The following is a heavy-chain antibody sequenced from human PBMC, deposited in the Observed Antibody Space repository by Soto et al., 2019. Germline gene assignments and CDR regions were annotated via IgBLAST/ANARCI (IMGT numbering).Heavy chain of an antibody. CDR3: ARDTLRYCSGGSCPSGFDI. CDR1: GYTFTSYG. CDR2: ISAYNGNT. V-gene: IGHV1-18*01. D-gene: IGHD2-15*01. Sequence: ASVKVSCKASGYTFTSYGISWVRQAPGQGLEWMGWISAYNGNTNYAQKLQGGVTMTTDTSTSTAYMGLRSLRSDDTAVYYCARDTLRYCSGGSCPSGFDIWGQGTMVTVSS. J-gene: IGHJ3*02.